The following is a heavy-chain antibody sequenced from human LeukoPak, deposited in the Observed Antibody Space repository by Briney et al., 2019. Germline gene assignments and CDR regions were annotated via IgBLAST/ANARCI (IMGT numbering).Heavy chain of an antibody. CDR1: GYTVTGYY. D-gene: IGHD4-23*01. V-gene: IGHV1-2*02. J-gene: IGHJ3*02. CDR2: FNPNSGDT. CDR3: AGETPGGAFDI. Sequence: GASVKVSCKASGYTVTGYYMHWVRQAPGKGLERMGWFNPNSGDTNYAQKFQGRVTMTRDTSIGTAYMELSSLRAEDTAVYYCAGETPGGAFDIWGQGTMVTVSS.